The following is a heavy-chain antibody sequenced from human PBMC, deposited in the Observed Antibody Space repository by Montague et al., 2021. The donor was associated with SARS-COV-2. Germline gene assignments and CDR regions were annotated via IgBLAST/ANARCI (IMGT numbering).Heavy chain of an antibody. D-gene: IGHD6-19*01. J-gene: IGHJ3*02. CDR3: ARKENSSGWFKPGAFDI. CDR1: GGSISSSCYY. Sequence: SETLSLTCTVSGGSISSSCYYWVWIRPPPGKELVWHRRICWSRSTYYNPSRRITITISADTSKNPFSLKLSSVTAADTSVYYCARKENSSGWFKPGAFDIWGQGTMVTVSS. V-gene: IGHV4-39*01. CDR2: ICWSRST.